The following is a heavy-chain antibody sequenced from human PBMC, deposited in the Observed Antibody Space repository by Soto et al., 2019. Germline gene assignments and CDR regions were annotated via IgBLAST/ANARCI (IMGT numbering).Heavy chain of an antibody. Sequence: QMQLQESGPGLVKPSQTLSLTCSVSGGSFSSGDYYWSWIRQPPGKGLEWIGNTHSSGNTFYNPSLTSRVSISIDTSKNQFSLKLSSVTAADTAVYYCAGGKAVSFYYGMDVWGQGTTVTVSS. CDR1: GGSFSSGDYY. J-gene: IGHJ6*02. CDR3: AGGKAVSFYYGMDV. CDR2: THSSGNT. V-gene: IGHV4-30-4*01.